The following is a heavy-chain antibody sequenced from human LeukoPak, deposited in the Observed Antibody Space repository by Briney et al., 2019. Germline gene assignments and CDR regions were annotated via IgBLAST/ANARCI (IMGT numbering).Heavy chain of an antibody. CDR2: ISSSGTTI. CDR1: GFTFSSYE. D-gene: IGHD6-13*01. V-gene: IGHV3-48*03. J-gene: IGHJ4*02. Sequence: GGSLRLSCAASGFTFSSYEMNWVRQAPGKGLEWDSYISSSGTTIYYADSVKGRFTISRDNAKNSLYLQMNSLRAEDTAVYYCAIGLFEEQQPYWGQGTLVTVSS. CDR3: AIGLFEEQQPY.